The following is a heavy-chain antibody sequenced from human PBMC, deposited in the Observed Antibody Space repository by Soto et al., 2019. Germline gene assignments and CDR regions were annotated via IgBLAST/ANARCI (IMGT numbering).Heavy chain of an antibody. J-gene: IGHJ3*02. CDR3: ARDLYSTSWYVRAFDM. CDR1: DNTFNTYS. CDR2: INPTTTTT. Sequence: ASVKVSCKASDNTFNTYSLHWVRQAPGQGLEWMGVINPTTTTTTDAQKFQGRVTMTRDTSTSTVFLELSSLRSGDTAVYYCARDLYSTSWYVRAFDMWG. D-gene: IGHD6-13*01. V-gene: IGHV1-46*02.